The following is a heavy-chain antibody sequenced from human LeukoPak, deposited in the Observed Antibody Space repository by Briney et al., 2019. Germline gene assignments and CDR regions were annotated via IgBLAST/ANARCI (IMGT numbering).Heavy chain of an antibody. Sequence: SETLSPTCAVYGGSFSCYYWSWIRQPPGKGLGWIGEINHSGSTNYNPSLKSRVTISVDTSKNQFSLKPSSVTAADTAVYYCARGVSSYGMDVWGQGPTVTVSS. V-gene: IGHV4-34*01. D-gene: IGHD6-6*01. CDR1: GGSFSCYY. CDR2: INHSGST. J-gene: IGHJ6*02. CDR3: ARGVSSYGMDV.